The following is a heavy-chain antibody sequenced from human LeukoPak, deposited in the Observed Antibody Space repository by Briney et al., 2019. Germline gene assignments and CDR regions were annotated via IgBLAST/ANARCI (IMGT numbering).Heavy chain of an antibody. V-gene: IGHV3-30*02. CDR2: IRYDVINQ. Sequence: GGSLRLSCAASGFTFSDYGMHWVRQAPGKGLEWVASIRYDVINQYYADSVKGRFTISRDNPRYTLSLQMNSLRAEDTAVYYCAKDPNGDYIGTFDIWGQGTMVTVSS. J-gene: IGHJ3*02. CDR1: GFTFSDYG. D-gene: IGHD4-17*01. CDR3: AKDPNGDYIGTFDI.